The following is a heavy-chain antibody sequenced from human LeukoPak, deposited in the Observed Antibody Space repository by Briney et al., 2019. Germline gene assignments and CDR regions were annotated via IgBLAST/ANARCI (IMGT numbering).Heavy chain of an antibody. J-gene: IGHJ5*02. V-gene: IGHV3-11*04. Sequence: LSLTCAVYGGSFSGYYWSWIRQAPGKGLEWVSYISSSGSTIYYADSVKGRFTISRDNAKNSLYLQMNSLRAEDTAVYYCARGQIRPSWGQGTLVTVSS. CDR1: GGSFSGYY. CDR3: ARGQIRPS. CDR2: ISSSGSTI. D-gene: IGHD6-6*01.